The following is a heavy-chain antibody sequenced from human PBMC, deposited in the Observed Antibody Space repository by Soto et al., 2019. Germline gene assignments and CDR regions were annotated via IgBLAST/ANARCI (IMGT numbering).Heavy chain of an antibody. CDR3: ARVRFLEWLMDV. Sequence: ASLKVSGTASGYTFTSYAMHWVRQAPGQRLEWMGWINAGNGNTRYSQKFQGRVTITRDTSASTAYMELSSLRSEDTAVYYCARVRFLEWLMDVWGQGTTVTVSS. V-gene: IGHV1-3*01. CDR2: INAGNGNT. D-gene: IGHD3-3*01. CDR1: GYTFTSYA. J-gene: IGHJ6*02.